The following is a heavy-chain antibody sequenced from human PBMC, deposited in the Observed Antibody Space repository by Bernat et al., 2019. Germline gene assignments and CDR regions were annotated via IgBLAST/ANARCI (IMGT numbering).Heavy chain of an antibody. D-gene: IGHD3-10*01. CDR2: IYYSGST. Sequence: QVQLQESGPGLVKPSETLSLTCTVSGGSISSYYWSWIPQPPGKGLEWIGYIYYSGSTNYNPSLKRRVTIAVDTSKNQFSLKLSSVTAADAAVYYCASARGGHYSDYWGQGTLVTVSS. CDR3: ASARGGHYSDY. CDR1: GGSISSYY. V-gene: IGHV4-59*01. J-gene: IGHJ4*02.